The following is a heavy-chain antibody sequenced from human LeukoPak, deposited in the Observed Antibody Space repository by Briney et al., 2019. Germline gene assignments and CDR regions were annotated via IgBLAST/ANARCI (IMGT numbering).Heavy chain of an antibody. CDR3: ARDRTGYSSSWYPLFDY. CDR2: IIPIFGTA. J-gene: IGHJ4*02. Sequence: SVKVSCKASGGTFSSYAISWVRQAPGQGLEWMGGIIPIFGTANYAQKFQGRVTITTDESTSTAYMELSSLRSEDTAVYYCARDRTGYSSSWYPLFDYWGQGTLVTVSS. CDR1: GGTFSSYA. V-gene: IGHV1-69*05. D-gene: IGHD6-13*01.